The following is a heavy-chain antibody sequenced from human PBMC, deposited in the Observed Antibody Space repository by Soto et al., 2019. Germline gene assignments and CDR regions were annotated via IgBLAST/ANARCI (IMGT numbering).Heavy chain of an antibody. CDR1: GKSIRSAGYY. V-gene: IGHV4-31*11. Sequence: QVQLQETGPGLVKPSQTLSLTCGVSGKSIRSAGYYWTWIRQRPGKGLEWIGHISYFGDTHYSPSLTSRVTISLDPSKTQFSLELTSVKAADTAVYYCATSPPGDNDAFDVWGQGTLVSVSS. CDR3: ATSPPGDNDAFDV. D-gene: IGHD4-17*01. CDR2: ISYFGDT. J-gene: IGHJ3*01.